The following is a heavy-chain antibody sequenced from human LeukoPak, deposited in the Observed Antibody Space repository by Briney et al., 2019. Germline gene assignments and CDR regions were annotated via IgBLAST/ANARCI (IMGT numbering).Heavy chain of an antibody. Sequence: PGGSLRLSCAASGFTVSSNYMSWVRPAPGKGLEWVSVIYSGGSTYYADSVKGRFTISRDNSKNTLSLQMNSLRAEDTAVYYCARDSYYSGMDVWGQGTTVTVSS. V-gene: IGHV3-66*01. CDR2: IYSGGST. J-gene: IGHJ6*02. CDR3: ARDSYYSGMDV. CDR1: GFTVSSNY.